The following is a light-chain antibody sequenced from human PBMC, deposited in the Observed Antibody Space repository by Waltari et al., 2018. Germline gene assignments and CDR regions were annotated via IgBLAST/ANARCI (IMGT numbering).Light chain of an antibody. CDR3: SSYAGSNNV. CDR2: EVS. J-gene: IGLJ1*01. CDR1: SSDVGGYNY. Sequence: QSALTQPSSASGSPGQSVTISCTGTSSDVGGYNYVSWYQQHPGKAPKLMIFEVSKRPSGVPDRFSGSKSANTASLTVSGLQAEDEADYYCSSYAGSNNVFGTGTKVTVL. V-gene: IGLV2-8*01.